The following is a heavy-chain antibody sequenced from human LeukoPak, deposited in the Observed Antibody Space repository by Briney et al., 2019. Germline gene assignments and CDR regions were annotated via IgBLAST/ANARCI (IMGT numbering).Heavy chain of an antibody. D-gene: IGHD4-23*01. CDR3: ARDVHRSWSHPLTPIWYFYL. CDR1: GFTFSSYS. Sequence: GGSLRLSCAGYGFTFSSYSMKWVRQAPGKGVEGVSSISSSSSYIYYEDSVKGRITIDRENAKNSMYLKRNRLKAEDTDVYESARDVHRSWSHPLTPIWYFYLWGRGTLVTVSS. J-gene: IGHJ2*01. CDR2: ISSSSSYI. V-gene: IGHV3-21*01.